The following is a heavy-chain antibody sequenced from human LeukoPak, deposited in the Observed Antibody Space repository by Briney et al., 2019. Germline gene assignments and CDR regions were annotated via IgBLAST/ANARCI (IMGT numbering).Heavy chain of an antibody. V-gene: IGHV4-38-2*02. CDR1: GYSISSGYY. CDR2: IYHSGST. D-gene: IGHD6-13*01. Sequence: SETLSLTCAVSGYSISSGYYWGWIRQPPGKGLERIESIYHSGSTYYNPSLKSRVTISVDTSKNQFSLKLSSVTAADTAVYYCARDPGWQQLFWFDHWGQGTLVTVSS. J-gene: IGHJ5*02. CDR3: ARDPGWQQLFWFDH.